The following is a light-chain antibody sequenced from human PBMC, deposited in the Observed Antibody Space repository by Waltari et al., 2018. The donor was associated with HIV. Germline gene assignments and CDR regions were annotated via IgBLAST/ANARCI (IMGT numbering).Light chain of an antibody. CDR2: DNT. V-gene: IGLV1-51*01. J-gene: IGLJ2*01. CDR3: GTWDSSLSAWV. CDR1: SPNIGNNF. Sequence: QSVLTQPPSVSAAPGQKATISCSGSSPNIGNNFVYWFQQLPETAPKLLIYDNTRRPSGIPDRFSGSKSGTSATLGITGLQSGDEADYYCGTWDSSLSAWVFGGGTKLTVL.